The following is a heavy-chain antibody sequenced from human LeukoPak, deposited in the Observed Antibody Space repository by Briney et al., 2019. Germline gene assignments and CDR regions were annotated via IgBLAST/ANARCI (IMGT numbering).Heavy chain of an antibody. D-gene: IGHD2-2*03. CDR3: ARHGYLLGAFDY. J-gene: IGHJ4*02. Sequence: SETLSLTCTVSGGSISSSSYYWGWIRQPPGKGLEWIGYIYYSGSTNYNPSLKSRVTISVDTSKNQFSLKLSSVTAADTAVYYCARHGYLLGAFDYWGQGTLVTVSS. V-gene: IGHV4-61*05. CDR2: IYYSGST. CDR1: GGSISSSSYY.